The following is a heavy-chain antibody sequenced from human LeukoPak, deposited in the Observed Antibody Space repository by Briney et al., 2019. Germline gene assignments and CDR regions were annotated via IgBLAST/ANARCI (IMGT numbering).Heavy chain of an antibody. J-gene: IGHJ4*02. Sequence: ASVKVSCKASGYTFTSYYMHWVRQAPGQGLEWMGIINPSGGSTSYAQKFQGRVTMTRDMSTSTVYMELSSLRSEDTAVYYCARDGGGYSYGYALDYWGQGTLVTVSS. CDR2: INPSGGST. V-gene: IGHV1-46*01. D-gene: IGHD5-18*01. CDR1: GYTFTSYY. CDR3: ARDGGGYSYGYALDY.